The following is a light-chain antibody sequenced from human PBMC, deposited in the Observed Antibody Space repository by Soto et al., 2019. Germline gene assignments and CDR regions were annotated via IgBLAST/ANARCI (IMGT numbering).Light chain of an antibody. CDR3: QTWDTGIVL. V-gene: IGLV4-69*01. CDR2: LNNDGSH. CDR1: SGHSNYA. Sequence: QLVLTQSPSASASLGASVKLTCTLSSGHSNYAIAWHQQQPEKGPRYLMKLNNDGSHSKADGIPDRFSGSSSGAERYLTISSLQSEDEADYYCQTWDTGIVLFGGGTKLTVL. J-gene: IGLJ2*01.